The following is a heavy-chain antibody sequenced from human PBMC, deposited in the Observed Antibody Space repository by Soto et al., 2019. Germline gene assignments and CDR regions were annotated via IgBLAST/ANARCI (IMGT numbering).Heavy chain of an antibody. CDR1: GFSLSTSGVG. V-gene: IGHV2-5*02. CDR3: AHLVVGGITYYFVS. Sequence: QITLKESGPTLVKPTQTLTLTCTFSGFSLSTSGVGVGWIRQPPGKALDRLTFIYWDDDKRNSPVLKSSLTFTKDNAKDQLVLTRTIMDSVDTATFCCAHLVVGGITYYFVSWCQGTLVTISS. D-gene: IGHD3-9*01. CDR2: IYWDDDK. J-gene: IGHJ4*02.